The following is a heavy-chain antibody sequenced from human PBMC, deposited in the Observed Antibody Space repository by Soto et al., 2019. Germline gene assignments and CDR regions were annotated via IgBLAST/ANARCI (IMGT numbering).Heavy chain of an antibody. Sequence: GGSLILSCAASGFTFSSYAMSWVRQAPGKGLEWVSAISGSGGSTYYADSVKGRFTISRDNSKNTLYLQMNCLRAEDTAVYYCAKPGIPRTGYFQHWGQGTLVIVSS. CDR1: GFTFSSYA. J-gene: IGHJ1*01. CDR3: AKPGIPRTGYFQH. V-gene: IGHV3-23*01. D-gene: IGHD6-13*01. CDR2: ISGSGGST.